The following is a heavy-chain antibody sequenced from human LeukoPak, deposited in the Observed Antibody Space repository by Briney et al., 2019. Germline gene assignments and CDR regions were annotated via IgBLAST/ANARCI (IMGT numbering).Heavy chain of an antibody. D-gene: IGHD3-3*01. V-gene: IGHV3-30*04. CDR2: ISYDGSNK. J-gene: IGHJ5*02. Sequence: PGGSLRLSCAASGFTFSSYAMQWVRQAPGKGLEWVAVISYDGSNKYYADSVKGRFTISRDNSKKTLYMQMNSLRAEDTAVYYCAKGPYYDFWSGIRNWFDPWGQGTLVTVSS. CDR1: GFTFSSYA. CDR3: AKGPYYDFWSGIRNWFDP.